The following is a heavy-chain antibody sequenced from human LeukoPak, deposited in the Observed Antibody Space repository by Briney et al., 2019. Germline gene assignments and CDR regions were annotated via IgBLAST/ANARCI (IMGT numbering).Heavy chain of an antibody. J-gene: IGHJ4*02. CDR2: ISYDGSNK. CDR3: ARSGYYDISTGYRYYFDY. Sequence: GGSLRLSCAASGFTFSSYAMHWVRQAPGKGLEWVAVISYDGSNKYYADSVKGRFTISRDNSKNTLYLQMNSLRAEDTAVYYCARSGYYDISTGYRYYFDYWGQGTLVTVSS. D-gene: IGHD3-9*01. CDR1: GFTFSSYA. V-gene: IGHV3-30-3*01.